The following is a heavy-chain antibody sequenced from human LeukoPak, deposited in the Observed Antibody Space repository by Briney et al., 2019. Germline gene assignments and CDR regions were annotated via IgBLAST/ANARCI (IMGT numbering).Heavy chain of an antibody. CDR3: ARVLRSLRWEHRRWFGEPREAFDI. CDR2: VNESGGT. V-gene: IGHV4-34*01. J-gene: IGHJ3*02. CDR1: IDSFSNYH. Sequence: SETLSLTCAVYIDSFSNYHWNWIRQTPAKGMEWIGEVNESGGTNISPSLRSRVTISVDTSKNQFSLKLSSVTAADTAVYYCARVLRSLRWEHRRWFGEPREAFDIWGQGTMVTVSS. D-gene: IGHD3-10*01.